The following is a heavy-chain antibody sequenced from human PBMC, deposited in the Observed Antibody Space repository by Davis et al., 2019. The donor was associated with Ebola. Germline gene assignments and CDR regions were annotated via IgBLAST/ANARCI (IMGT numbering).Heavy chain of an antibody. CDR2: IYYSGST. D-gene: IGHD3-10*01. CDR3: ASGWFGDYYYGMDV. V-gene: IGHV4-39*01. CDR1: GGSISSSSYY. Sequence: PSETLSLTCTVSGGSISSSSYYWGWIRQPPGKGLERIGSIYYSGSTYYNPSLKSRVTISVDTSKNQFSLKLSSVTAADTAVYYCASGWFGDYYYGMDVWGKGTTVTVSS. J-gene: IGHJ6*04.